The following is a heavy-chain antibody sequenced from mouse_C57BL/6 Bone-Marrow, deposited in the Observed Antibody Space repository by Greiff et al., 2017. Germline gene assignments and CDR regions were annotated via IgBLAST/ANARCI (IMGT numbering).Heavy chain of an antibody. Sequence: QVQLQQPGAELVKPGASVKLSCKASGSTFTSYWMQWVKQRPGQGLEWIGEIDPSDSYTNYNQKFKGKATLTVDTSSSTAYMQLSSLTSEDSAVYYCAPSWAYWGQGTLVTVSA. CDR1: GSTFTSYW. V-gene: IGHV1-50*01. CDR2: IDPSDSYT. J-gene: IGHJ3*01. CDR3: APSWAY.